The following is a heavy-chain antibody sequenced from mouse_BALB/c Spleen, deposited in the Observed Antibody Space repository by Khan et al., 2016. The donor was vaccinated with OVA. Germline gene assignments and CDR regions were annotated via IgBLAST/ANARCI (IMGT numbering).Heavy chain of an antibody. Sequence: EVKLLESGPGLVKPSQSLSLTCTVTGYSITSGYAWNWIRQFRGNKLEWMGYISYSGVTSYTPSLKSRISITRDTSKNQFFLQLNPVTTEDTAAYYCARGNYYGYDFDYWGQGTTLTVSS. V-gene: IGHV3-2*02. CDR1: GYSITSGYA. J-gene: IGHJ2*01. D-gene: IGHD1-2*01. CDR3: ARGNYYGYDFDY. CDR2: ISYSGVT.